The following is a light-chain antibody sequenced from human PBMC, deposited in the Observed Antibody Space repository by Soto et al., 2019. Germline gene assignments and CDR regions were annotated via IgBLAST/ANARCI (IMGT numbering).Light chain of an antibody. J-gene: IGLJ1*01. CDR3: QVWYTSNDHHV. CDR2: YDS. V-gene: IGLV3-21*01. CDR1: NMGSKS. Sequence: SSELTQSPSVSVAPGQTATITCGGNNMGSKSVNWYQHKAGQAPVLVMSYDSDRPSGIRERFSGSNSGNTATLTLSRVESGDQADYYCQVWYTSNDHHVFGSRTKLTVL.